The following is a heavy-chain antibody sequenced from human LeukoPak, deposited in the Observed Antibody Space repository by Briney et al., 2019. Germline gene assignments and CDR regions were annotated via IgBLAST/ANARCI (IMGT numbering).Heavy chain of an antibody. CDR1: GFTVSDYC. CDR2: IYSDSRT. CDR3: ARCGSDYDGGAFDI. J-gene: IGHJ3*02. Sequence: GGSLRLSCAASGFTVSDYCMSWVRQAPGKGLEWVLVIYSDSRTYYADSVRGRFTISRDNSNNTLHLQMNSLRGEDTAVYYCARCGSDYDGGAFDIWGQGTMVTVSS. V-gene: IGHV3-53*01. D-gene: IGHD2-21*02.